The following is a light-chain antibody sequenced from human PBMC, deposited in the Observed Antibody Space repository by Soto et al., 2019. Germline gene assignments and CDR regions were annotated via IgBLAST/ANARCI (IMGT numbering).Light chain of an antibody. CDR3: YSWNSNSDTHYV. V-gene: IGLV2-14*03. J-gene: IGLJ1*01. Sequence: QSALTQPASVSGSPGQSITISCTGTSSDIGASNYVSWYQQHPGQAPKLMISVVNNRPSGISDRFSGSKSGNTASLTISGLQAEDEADYYCYSWNSNSDTHYVFGTGTKLTVL. CDR2: VVN. CDR1: SSDIGASNY.